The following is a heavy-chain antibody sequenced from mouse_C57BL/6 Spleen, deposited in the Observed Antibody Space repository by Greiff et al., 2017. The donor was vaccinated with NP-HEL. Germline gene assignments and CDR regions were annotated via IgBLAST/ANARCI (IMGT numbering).Heavy chain of an antibody. CDR3: ARDDYGNYEGYFDV. J-gene: IGHJ1*03. CDR1: GFTFSDYY. V-gene: IGHV5-16*01. Sequence: EVKLVESEGGLVQPGSSMKLSCTASGFTFSDYYMAWVRQVPEKGLEWVANINYDGSSTYYLDSLKSRFIISRDNAKNILYLQMSSLKSEDTATYYCARDDYGNYEGYFDVWGTGTTVTVSS. D-gene: IGHD2-1*01. CDR2: INYDGSST.